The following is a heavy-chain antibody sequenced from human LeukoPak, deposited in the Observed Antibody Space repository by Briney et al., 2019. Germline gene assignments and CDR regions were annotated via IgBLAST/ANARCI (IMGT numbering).Heavy chain of an antibody. CDR1: GSTFRNAW. CDR2: ISGDSATT. Sequence: GGSLRLSCAASGSTFRNAWMSWVRQAPGKGLEWVAAISGDSATTYYIGSVKGRFTISRDNSEYTLYLQVSSLRAEDTAVYYCARKLLQYDRDGPSFDYWGQGTLVTVSS. V-gene: IGHV3-23*01. D-gene: IGHD5-24*01. CDR3: ARKLLQYDRDGPSFDY. J-gene: IGHJ4*02.